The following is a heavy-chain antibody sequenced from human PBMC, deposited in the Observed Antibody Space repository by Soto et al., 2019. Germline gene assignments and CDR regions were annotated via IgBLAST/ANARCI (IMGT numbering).Heavy chain of an antibody. J-gene: IGHJ6*02. V-gene: IGHV3-30*03. CDR1: GFDFNSYA. CDR2: ISYDGSNT. Sequence: QVQLVESGGGVVHPGRSLRLSCAASGFDFNSYAMHWVRQAPGKGLEWVALISYDGSNTEYADSVKGRFTISRDNSKNTLYLHVNSLKDEDKAVYHCGTDETLSDYYCYEIAVGGQGTTVTVSS. CDR3: GTDETLSDYYCYEIAV.